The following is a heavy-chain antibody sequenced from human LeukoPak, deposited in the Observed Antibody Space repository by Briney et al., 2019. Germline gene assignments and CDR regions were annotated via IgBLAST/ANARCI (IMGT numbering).Heavy chain of an antibody. Sequence: SETLPLTCTVSGGSISSYYWSWIRQPPGKGLEWIGYIFYSGSTNYNPSLKSRVTISVDTSKNQFSLKLSSVTAADTAVYYCARVYYSSSYDYWYFDLWGRGTLVTVSS. V-gene: IGHV4-59*01. CDR2: IFYSGST. CDR3: ARVYYSSSYDYWYFDL. D-gene: IGHD6-13*01. CDR1: GGSISSYY. J-gene: IGHJ2*01.